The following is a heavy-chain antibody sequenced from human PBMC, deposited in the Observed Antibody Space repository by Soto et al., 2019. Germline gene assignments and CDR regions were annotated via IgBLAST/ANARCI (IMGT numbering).Heavy chain of an antibody. CDR3: ARVLGTVTTFFDY. CDR1: GFTFSDYY. CDR2: ISSSSSYT. Sequence: QVQLVESGGGLVKPGGSLRLSCAASGFTFSDYYMSWIRRAPGKGLEWVSYISSSSSYTNYADSVKGRFTISRDNAKNSLYLQMNSLRAEDTAVYYCARVLGTVTTFFDYWGQGTLVTVSS. V-gene: IGHV3-11*06. J-gene: IGHJ4*02. D-gene: IGHD4-17*01.